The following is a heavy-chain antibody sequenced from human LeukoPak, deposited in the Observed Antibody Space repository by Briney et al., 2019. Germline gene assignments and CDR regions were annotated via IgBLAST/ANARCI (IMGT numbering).Heavy chain of an antibody. V-gene: IGHV5-51*01. CDR1: GYSFTSYW. CDR3: ARTETAEHYYYYGMDV. Sequence: GESLKISCKGSGYSFTSYWIGWVRQMPGKGLEWMGIIYPGDSDTRYSPSLQGQVTISGDKSISTAYLQWSSLKASDTAMYYCARTETAEHYYYYGMDVWGKGTTVTVSS. J-gene: IGHJ6*04. CDR2: IYPGDSDT. D-gene: IGHD5-18*01.